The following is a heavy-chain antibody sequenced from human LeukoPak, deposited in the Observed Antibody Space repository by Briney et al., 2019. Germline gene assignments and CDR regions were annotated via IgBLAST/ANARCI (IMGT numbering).Heavy chain of an antibody. CDR3: ARTVGARTFYFDL. J-gene: IGHJ4*01. CDR1: GDSLNTGVYY. CDR2: NFYRGNS. Sequence: SETLSLTCTVSGDSLNTGVYYWSWIRQYPGKGLEWIGYNFYRGNSKYNPSLRSRVSISVDTSKNQFSLKVTSVSAADTAMYYCARTVGARTFYFDLWGHGTLVTVSS. D-gene: IGHD1-26*01. V-gene: IGHV4-31*03.